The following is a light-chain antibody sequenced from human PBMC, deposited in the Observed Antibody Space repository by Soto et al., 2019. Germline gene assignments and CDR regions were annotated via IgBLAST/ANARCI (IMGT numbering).Light chain of an antibody. V-gene: IGLV4-69*01. Sequence: QSVLTQSPSASASLGASVKLTCTLSSGHSTYAIAWHQQQPEKGPRYLMKLNSDGSHSKGDGIPDRFSGSSSGAERYLTISRLQAEDEADYYCQTWGTWALVFGGGTKLTVL. CDR2: LNSDGSH. CDR1: SGHSTYA. CDR3: QTWGTWALV. J-gene: IGLJ2*01.